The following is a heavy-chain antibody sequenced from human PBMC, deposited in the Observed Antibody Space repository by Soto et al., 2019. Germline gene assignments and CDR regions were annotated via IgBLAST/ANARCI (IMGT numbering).Heavy chain of an antibody. CDR1: GGSISSYY. CDR2: IYYSGST. Sequence: SETLSLTCTVSGGSISSYYWSWIRQPPGKGLEWIGYIYYSGSTNYNPSLKSRVTISVDTSKNQFSLKLSSVTAADTAVYYCAGQYSSGWPSFDPWGQGTLVTVSS. J-gene: IGHJ5*02. D-gene: IGHD6-19*01. CDR3: AGQYSSGWPSFDP. V-gene: IGHV4-59*01.